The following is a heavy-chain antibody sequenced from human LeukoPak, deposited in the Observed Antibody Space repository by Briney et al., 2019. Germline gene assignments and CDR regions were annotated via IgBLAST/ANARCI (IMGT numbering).Heavy chain of an antibody. J-gene: IGHJ3*02. CDR2: ISYDGSNK. D-gene: IGHD6-6*01. CDR1: GFTFSSYA. Sequence: PGRSLRLSCAASGFTFSSYAMHWVRQAPGKGLEWVAVISYDGSNKYYADSVKGRFTISRDNSKNTLYLQTNSLRAEDTAVYYCARGNEYSSSSAAFDIWGQGTMVTVSS. V-gene: IGHV3-30-3*01. CDR3: ARGNEYSSSSAAFDI.